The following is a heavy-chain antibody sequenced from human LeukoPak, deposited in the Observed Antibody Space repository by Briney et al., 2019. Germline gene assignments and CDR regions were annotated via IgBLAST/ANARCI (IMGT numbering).Heavy chain of an antibody. D-gene: IGHD2/OR15-2a*01. V-gene: IGHV1-2*02. Sequence: ASVKVSCKASGYIFTGYYMHWVRQAPGQGLEWMGWINPNSGGTIYAQKFQGRVTMTRDTSISTAYMELSRLRSDDTAVYYCARAQYRGAFDYWGQGTLVTVSS. CDR1: GYIFTGYY. CDR3: ARAQYRGAFDY. CDR2: INPNSGGT. J-gene: IGHJ4*02.